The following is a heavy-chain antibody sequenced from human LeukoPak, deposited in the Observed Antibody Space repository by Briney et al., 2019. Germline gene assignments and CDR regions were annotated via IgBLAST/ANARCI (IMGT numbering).Heavy chain of an antibody. D-gene: IGHD2-2*01. V-gene: IGHV1-69*05. Sequence: SVKVSCKASGYTFTSYDINWVRQAPGPGLEWMGGIIPIFGTANYAQKFQGRVTITTDESTSTAYMELSSLRSEDTAVYYCARQKVRYCSSTSCYKNAFDIWGQGTMVTVSS. CDR3: ARQKVRYCSSTSCYKNAFDI. CDR1: GYTFTSYD. J-gene: IGHJ3*02. CDR2: IIPIFGTA.